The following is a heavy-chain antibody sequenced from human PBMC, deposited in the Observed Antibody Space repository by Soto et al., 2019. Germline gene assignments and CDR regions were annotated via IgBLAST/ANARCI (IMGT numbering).Heavy chain of an antibody. CDR1: GDSITGIGYF. J-gene: IGHJ4*02. CDR3: ARHFSVDYSDF. Sequence: SETLSLTCTVSGDSITGIGYFWAWIRQPPGKGLEWIGSIYYSGTTYYNPSLKSRVTISVDRSKNQFPLKLSSVTAADTAVYYCARHFSVDYSDFWGPGILVTVSS. CDR2: IYYSGTT. V-gene: IGHV4-39*01.